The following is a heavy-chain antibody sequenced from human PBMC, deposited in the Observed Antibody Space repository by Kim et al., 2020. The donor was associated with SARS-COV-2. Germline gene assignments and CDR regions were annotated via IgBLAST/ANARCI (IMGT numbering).Heavy chain of an antibody. J-gene: IGHJ4*02. Sequence: FTISRDNSKNTLYLQMNSLRAEDTAVYYCAKVKSAADYYDSSGYYYYFDYWGQGTLVTVSS. D-gene: IGHD3-22*01. V-gene: IGHV3-23*01. CDR3: AKVKSAADYYDSSGYYYYFDY.